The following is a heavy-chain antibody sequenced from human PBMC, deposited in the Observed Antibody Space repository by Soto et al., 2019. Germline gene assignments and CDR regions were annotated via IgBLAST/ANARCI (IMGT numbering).Heavy chain of an antibody. D-gene: IGHD2-2*01. J-gene: IGHJ4*02. CDR1: GFSFSDYS. CDR2: IDGRGATT. Sequence: GSLRLSCAASGFSFSDYSMNWVRQAPGKGLEWVSSIDGRGATTYYADSVKGRFTVSRDKSKNTLYLQMNSLRAEDTAVYYCAKSGSTVIYYFDYWGQGTLVTVSS. CDR3: AKSGSTVIYYFDY. V-gene: IGHV3-23*01.